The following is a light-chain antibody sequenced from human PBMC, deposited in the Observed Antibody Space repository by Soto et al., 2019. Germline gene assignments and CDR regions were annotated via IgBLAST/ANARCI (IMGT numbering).Light chain of an antibody. V-gene: IGKV3-15*01. Sequence: EIVMTQSPATLSVSPGERATLSCRASQSVSSNLAWYKQKPGQVPRLLIYGASTRATGIPARFSGSGSGTEFTLTISSLQSEDFAVYYCQQYNNWPPWTFGQGTKVEIK. CDR1: QSVSSN. CDR3: QQYNNWPPWT. CDR2: GAS. J-gene: IGKJ1*01.